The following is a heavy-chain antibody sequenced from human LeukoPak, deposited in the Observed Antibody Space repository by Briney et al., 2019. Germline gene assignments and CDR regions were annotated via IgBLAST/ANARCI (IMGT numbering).Heavy chain of an antibody. CDR1: GFTFSSYA. J-gene: IGHJ4*02. Sequence: AGGSLRLSCAASGFTFSSYAMSWVRQAPGMGLEWVSGISGSGGSTYYADSVKGRFTISRDNSKNTLYLQMNSLRAEDTAVYYCAKAERYCSGGSCYPSFDSWGQGTLVTVSS. V-gene: IGHV3-23*01. CDR2: ISGSGGST. D-gene: IGHD2-15*01. CDR3: AKAERYCSGGSCYPSFDS.